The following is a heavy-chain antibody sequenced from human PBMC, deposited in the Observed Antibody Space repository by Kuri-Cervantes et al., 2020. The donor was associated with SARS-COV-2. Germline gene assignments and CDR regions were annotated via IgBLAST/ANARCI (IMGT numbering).Heavy chain of an antibody. D-gene: IGHD5-24*01. J-gene: IGHJ3*02. CDR1: GFTFSSYA. CDR2: ISYDGSNK. Sequence: GESLKISCAASGFTFSSYAMHLVRQAPGKGLEWVAVISYDGSNKYYADSVKGRFTISRDNSKNTLYLQMNSLRAEDTAVYYCARARAGGYNDAFDIWGQGTMVTVSS. V-gene: IGHV3-30-3*01. CDR3: ARARAGGYNDAFDI.